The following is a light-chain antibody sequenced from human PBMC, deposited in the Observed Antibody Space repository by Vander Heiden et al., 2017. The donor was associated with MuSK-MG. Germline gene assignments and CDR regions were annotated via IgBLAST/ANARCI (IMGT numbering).Light chain of an antibody. Sequence: SYVLTQPPSVSVAPGQTARISCGGNNIGSKRVHWYQQKPGQAPVLVVLDDSDRPSGIPERFAGSNSGNNATLTISGVGAGDEADDDCQVWDSSSDQPVFGGGTRLTVL. CDR2: DDS. CDR3: QVWDSSSDQPV. V-gene: IGLV3-21*02. CDR1: NIGSKR. J-gene: IGLJ2*01.